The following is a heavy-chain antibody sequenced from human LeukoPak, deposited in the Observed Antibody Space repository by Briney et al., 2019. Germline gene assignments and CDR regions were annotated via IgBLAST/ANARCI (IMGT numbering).Heavy chain of an antibody. V-gene: IGHV3-13*01. CDR3: VREARGYHYPHFDY. J-gene: IGHJ4*02. Sequence: GGSLRLSCTASGFTLGSHDMHWVRQTTGEGLEWVAAIPSRLHTLYAGPVKGRLTVSREDAKNYLYLQMNNLRAGDTAVYYCVREARGYHYPHFDYWGQGTLVTVSS. CDR2: IPSRLHT. D-gene: IGHD5-18*01. CDR1: GFTLGSHD.